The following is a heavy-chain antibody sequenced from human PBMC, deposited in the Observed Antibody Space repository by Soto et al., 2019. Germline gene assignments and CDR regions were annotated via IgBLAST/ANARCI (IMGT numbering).Heavy chain of an antibody. CDR3: ARDSGYCSGGSCYYYYGMDV. Sequence: SETLSLTCTVSGGSISSYYWSWIRQPPGKGLEWIGYIYYSGSTNYNPSLKSRVTISVDTSKNQFSLKLSSVTAADTAVYYCARDSGYCSGGSCYYYYGMDVWGQGTTVTVS. CDR1: GGSISSYY. V-gene: IGHV4-59*01. J-gene: IGHJ6*02. CDR2: IYYSGST. D-gene: IGHD2-15*01.